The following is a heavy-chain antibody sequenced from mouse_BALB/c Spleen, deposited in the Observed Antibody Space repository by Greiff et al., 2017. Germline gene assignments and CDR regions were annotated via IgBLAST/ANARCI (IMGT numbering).Heavy chain of an antibody. J-gene: IGHJ3*01. Sequence: EVKLQQSGAELVRPGALVKLSCKASGFNIKDYYMHWVKQRPEQGLEWIGWIDPENGNTIYDPKFQGKASITADTSSNTAYLQLSSLTSEDTAVYYCAERDYDGFAYWGQGTLVTVSA. CDR1: GFNIKDYY. CDR2: IDPENGNT. V-gene: IGHV14-1*02. D-gene: IGHD2-4*01. CDR3: AERDYDGFAY.